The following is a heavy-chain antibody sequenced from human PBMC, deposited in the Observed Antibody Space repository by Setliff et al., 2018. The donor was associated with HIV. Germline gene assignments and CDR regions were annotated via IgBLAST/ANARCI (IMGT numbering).Heavy chain of an antibody. CDR1: GLIFSNYN. Sequence: PGGSLRLSCAVSGLIFSNYNMNWVRQAPGKGLEWISYISHAGSPTYYTDSVRGRFTISRDNAKNSLYLQMNSLRAEDTAVYYCAKDRDTTGWCVTTQFDYWGQGTLFTVSS. CDR2: ISHAGSPT. D-gene: IGHD6-19*01. J-gene: IGHJ4*02. V-gene: IGHV3-48*04. CDR3: AKDRDTTGWCVTTQFDY.